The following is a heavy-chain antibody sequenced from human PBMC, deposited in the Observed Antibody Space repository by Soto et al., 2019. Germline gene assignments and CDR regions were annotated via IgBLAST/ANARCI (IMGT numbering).Heavy chain of an antibody. V-gene: IGHV3-23*01. CDR2: ISGSGGST. Sequence: GGSLRLSCAASGFTFSSYAMTWVRQAPGKGLEWVSTISGSGGSTYYADSVRGRFAISRDNSKNTLYLQMNSLRAEDTAIYYCAKPLTVTTDFDSWGQGTLVTVSS. CDR1: GFTFSSYA. J-gene: IGHJ4*02. CDR3: AKPLTVTTDFDS. D-gene: IGHD4-17*01.